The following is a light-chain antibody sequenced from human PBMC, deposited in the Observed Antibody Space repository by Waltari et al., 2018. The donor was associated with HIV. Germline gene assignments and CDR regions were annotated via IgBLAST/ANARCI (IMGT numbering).Light chain of an antibody. CDR3: ATWDNSLSIGV. CDR2: DTY. CDR1: SSAIGSYS. Sequence: QSVLTQPPSVSAAPGQTVTISCSGSSSAIGSYSVSWYQQFPGTAPRRLIFDTYKRPSGIPDRFSASKSGTSATLDITGLQTGDEADYYCATWDNSLSIGVFGGGTKLTVL. J-gene: IGLJ3*02. V-gene: IGLV1-51*01.